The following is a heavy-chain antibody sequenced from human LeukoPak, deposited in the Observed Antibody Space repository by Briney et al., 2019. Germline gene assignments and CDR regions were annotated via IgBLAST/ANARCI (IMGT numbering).Heavy chain of an antibody. Sequence: GGSLRLSCAASGFNFGNAWMSWVRQAPGKGLEWVGRIKSKSDGGTSDYAAPVKGRFSISRDDSKNTLYLQMNSLKNEDTAVYYCSEYNSKDAFNIWGQGTMVTVSS. V-gene: IGHV3-15*01. D-gene: IGHD1-1*01. CDR1: GFNFGNAW. CDR3: SEYNSKDAFNI. J-gene: IGHJ3*02. CDR2: IKSKSDGGTS.